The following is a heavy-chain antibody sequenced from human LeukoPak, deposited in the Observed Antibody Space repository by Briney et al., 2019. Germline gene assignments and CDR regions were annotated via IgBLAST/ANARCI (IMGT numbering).Heavy chain of an antibody. CDR3: ARRQIVGATDFDY. CDR2: INHSGST. D-gene: IGHD1-26*01. V-gene: IGHV4-34*01. Sequence: PSETLSLTCTVSGGSISGYYWSWIRQPPGKGLEWIGEINHSGSTNYNPSLKSRVTISVDTSKNQFSLKLSSVTAADTAVYYCARRQIVGATDFDYWGQGTLVTVSS. J-gene: IGHJ4*02. CDR1: GGSISGYY.